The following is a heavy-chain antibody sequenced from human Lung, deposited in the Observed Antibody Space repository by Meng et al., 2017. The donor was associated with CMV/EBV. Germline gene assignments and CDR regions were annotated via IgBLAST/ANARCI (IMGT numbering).Heavy chain of an antibody. V-gene: IGHV3-7*01. CDR2: IKQDGSEK. CDR1: GFTLSSYW. J-gene: IGHJ6*02. CDR3: VRGRGLDA. Sequence: GESLKIPCAAPGFTLSSYWMSWVRQAPGKGPEWVANIKQDGSEKYYVDSVEGRFTISRDNSRYSLLLEMNSLRVGGTAVYYCVRGRGLDAWGQGTTVTVAS. D-gene: IGHD6-25*01.